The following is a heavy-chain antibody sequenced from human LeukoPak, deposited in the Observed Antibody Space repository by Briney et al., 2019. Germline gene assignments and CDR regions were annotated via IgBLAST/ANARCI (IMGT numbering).Heavy chain of an antibody. V-gene: IGHV1-2*02. Sequence: SVKVSCKAPGYTFTNHHIYWVRQAPGRGLEWMGWIHPNGGDTIYAQKFQGRATMTTDTSITTAYVELTSLRSDDTAVYYCASHYGPEPVWGQGTLVTVS. CDR1: GYTFTNHH. CDR3: ASHYGPEPV. J-gene: IGHJ1*01. D-gene: IGHD3-10*01. CDR2: IHPNGGDT.